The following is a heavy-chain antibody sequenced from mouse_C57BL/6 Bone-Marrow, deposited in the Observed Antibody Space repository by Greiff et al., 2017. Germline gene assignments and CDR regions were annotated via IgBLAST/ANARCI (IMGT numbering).Heavy chain of an antibody. CDR3: ARSRFYYYGSSSYWYFDV. V-gene: IGHV1-78*01. Sequence: VKLVESDAELVKPGASVKISCKASGYTFTDHTIHWMKQRPEQGLEWIGYIYPRDGSTKYNEKFTGKATLTADKSSSTAYMQLNSLTSEDSAVYFCARSRFYYYGSSSYWYFDVWGTVTTVTVSS. CDR1: GYTFTDHT. J-gene: IGHJ1*03. CDR2: IYPRDGST. D-gene: IGHD1-1*01.